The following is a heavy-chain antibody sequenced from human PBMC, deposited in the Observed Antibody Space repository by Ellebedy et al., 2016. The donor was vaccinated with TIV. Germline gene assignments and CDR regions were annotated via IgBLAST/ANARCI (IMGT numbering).Heavy chain of an antibody. CDR1: GGSISSYY. J-gene: IGHJ4*02. CDR3: ARDGNSMVRGVDY. CDR2: IYYSGST. V-gene: IGHV4-59*01. D-gene: IGHD3-10*01. Sequence: MPSETLSLTCTVSGGSISSYYLSWIRQPPGKGLEWIGYIYYSGSTNYNPSLKRRFTISVYTSKNQFSLKLSSVTAADTAVYYCARDGNSMVRGVDYWGQGTLVTVSS.